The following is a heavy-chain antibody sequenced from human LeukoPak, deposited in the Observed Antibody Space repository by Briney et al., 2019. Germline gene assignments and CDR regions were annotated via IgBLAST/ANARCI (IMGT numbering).Heavy chain of an antibody. D-gene: IGHD5-18*01. CDR2: ITYNSGTI. J-gene: IGHJ4*02. CDR1: GFTFRSYA. Sequence: GGSLRLSCAASGFTFRSYAMQWVRQAPGKGLEWVSYITYNSGTIFYADSVKGRFTIPRDSAKDSLYLQMSSLRDEDTAVYYCARDSGYSYADDYWGQGTLVTVSS. V-gene: IGHV3-48*02. CDR3: ARDSGYSYADDY.